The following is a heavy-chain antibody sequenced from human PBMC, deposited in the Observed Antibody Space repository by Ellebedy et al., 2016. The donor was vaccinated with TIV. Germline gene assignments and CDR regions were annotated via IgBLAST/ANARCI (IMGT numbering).Heavy chain of an antibody. V-gene: IGHV3-7*03. CDR1: RFIISGVW. CDR3: VTWGQSYGR. Sequence: GESLKISCAASRFIISGVWMSSVRQVPGKGLEWVAPINPDGSAEYYVDSVKGRFTISRDNAKRALFLQMNSLRVDETAVYYCVTWGQSYGRWGQGSLVTISS. CDR2: INPDGSAE. J-gene: IGHJ4*02. D-gene: IGHD3-16*01.